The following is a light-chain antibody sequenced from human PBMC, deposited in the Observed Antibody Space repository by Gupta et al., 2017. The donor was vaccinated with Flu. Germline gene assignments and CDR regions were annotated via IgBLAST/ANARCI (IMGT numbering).Light chain of an antibody. V-gene: IGLV3-9*01. CDR3: QVWDTNTV. CDR2: NDR. CDR1: NIGNKN. J-gene: IGLJ2*01. Sequence: VAPGQTARLSCGGDNIGNKNVHWYHQKPGQAPVLVIYNDRFRPTGISERFSGSNSGNTAALTITRVQVGDEGDYYCQVWDTNTVFGGGTKLTVL.